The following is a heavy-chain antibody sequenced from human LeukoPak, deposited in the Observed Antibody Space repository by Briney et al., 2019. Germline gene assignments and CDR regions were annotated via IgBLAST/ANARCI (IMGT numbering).Heavy chain of an antibody. Sequence: GGSLRLSCEVSRFSFSSYAMTWFRQAPGKGLEWVSAISGRGDRTSYADSVKGRFTISRDNAKNTLYLQMNSLRAEDTAVYYCARANYYVSSGYYSYCFDYWGQGTLVTVSS. CDR2: ISGRGDRT. CDR1: RFSFSSYA. D-gene: IGHD3-22*01. CDR3: ARANYYVSSGYYSYCFDY. J-gene: IGHJ4*02. V-gene: IGHV3-23*01.